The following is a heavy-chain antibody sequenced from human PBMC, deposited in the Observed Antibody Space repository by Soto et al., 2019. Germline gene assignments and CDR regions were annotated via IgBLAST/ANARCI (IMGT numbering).Heavy chain of an antibody. CDR3: ARARGTYSSGDAQYFQL. D-gene: IGHD6-19*01. CDR1: GVSVSGSSC. J-gene: IGHJ1*01. Sequence: SETLSLTCTVSGVSVSGSSCWTWIRQAPGKGLEWIGCIFYNGTTNYNPSLRSPVTISVDTSKNQFSLKVTSVTAADTAVYYCARARGTYSSGDAQYFQLWGQGTLVTVSS. CDR2: IFYNGTT. V-gene: IGHV4-61*01.